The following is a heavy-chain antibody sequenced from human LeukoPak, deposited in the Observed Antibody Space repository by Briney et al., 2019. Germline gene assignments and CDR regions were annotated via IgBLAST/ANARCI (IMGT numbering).Heavy chain of an antibody. V-gene: IGHV3-21*01. D-gene: IGHD3-22*01. J-gene: IGHJ4*02. CDR1: GFTFSSYS. CDR2: ISSSSSYI. Sequence: GGSLRLSCAASGFTFSSYSMNWVRQAPGKGLEWVSSISSSSSYIYYADSVKGRFTISRDNAKNSLYLQMNSLRAEDTAVYYCARDPNYYGSSGYYRGDYWGQGTLVTVSS. CDR3: ARDPNYYGSSGYYRGDY.